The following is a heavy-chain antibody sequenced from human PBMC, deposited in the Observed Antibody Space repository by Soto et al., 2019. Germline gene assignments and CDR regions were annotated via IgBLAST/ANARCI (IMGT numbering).Heavy chain of an antibody. D-gene: IGHD4-17*01. CDR1: GFTFSSYS. CDR3: ARTVADAFDI. J-gene: IGHJ3*02. Sequence: EVQLVESGGGLVQPGGSLRLSCAASGFTFSSYSMNWVRQAPGKGLEWVSYISSGSSTIYYANSVKGRFTISRDNAKHSLYLQMNSLRDEDTAVYYCARTVADAFDIWGQGTMVTVSS. CDR2: ISSGSSTI. V-gene: IGHV3-48*02.